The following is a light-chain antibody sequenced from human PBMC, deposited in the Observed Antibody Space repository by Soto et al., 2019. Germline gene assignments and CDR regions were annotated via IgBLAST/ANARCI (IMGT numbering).Light chain of an antibody. Sequence: EIVMTQSPATLSVSPGERATLSCRASQSVSSNLAWYQQKPGQAPRLLIYGASTRATGIPARFSGSGSGTEFTLTICSLQSEDFAVYYCQHRGTFGQGTKLEIK. CDR2: GAS. V-gene: IGKV3-15*01. CDR1: QSVSSN. J-gene: IGKJ2*01. CDR3: QHRGT.